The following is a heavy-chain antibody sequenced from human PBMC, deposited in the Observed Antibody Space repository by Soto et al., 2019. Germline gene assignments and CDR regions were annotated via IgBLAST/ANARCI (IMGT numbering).Heavy chain of an antibody. J-gene: IGHJ6*02. CDR3: ARKSYGLNMADTTIADMDA. D-gene: IGHD3-16*01. CDR2: ISAYNGNT. V-gene: IGHV1-18*01. Sequence: ASVKVSCKASGYTFTSYGISWVRQAPGQGLEWMGWISAYNGNTNYAQKLQGRVTMTTDTSTSTAYMELRSLRSDDTAVYYCARKSYGLNMADTTIADMDAWGQGPTFTISS. CDR1: GYTFTSYG.